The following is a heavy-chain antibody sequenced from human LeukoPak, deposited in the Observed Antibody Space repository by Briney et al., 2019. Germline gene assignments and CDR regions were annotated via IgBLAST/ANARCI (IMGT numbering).Heavy chain of an antibody. J-gene: IGHJ4*02. Sequence: SETLSLTCTVSGGSISSGDYYWSWIRQPPGKGLEWIGYICYSGSTYYNPSLKSRVTISVDTSKNQFSLKLSSVTAADTAVYYCAREGGDYYDSSFRVFDYWGQGTLVTVSS. CDR2: ICYSGST. D-gene: IGHD3-22*01. CDR1: GGSISSGDYY. CDR3: AREGGDYYDSSFRVFDY. V-gene: IGHV4-30-4*01.